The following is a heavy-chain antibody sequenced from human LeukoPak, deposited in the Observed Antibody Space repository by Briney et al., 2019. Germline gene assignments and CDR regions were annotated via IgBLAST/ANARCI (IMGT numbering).Heavy chain of an antibody. D-gene: IGHD2-15*01. CDR1: GYTFTDYG. CDR2: ISAYNGDT. CDR3: ARDRLGYCSGGSCYPVDY. Sequence: GASVKVSCKASGYTFTDYGLSWVRQAPGQGLEWMGWISAYNGDTNYAQKLQGRVTMTTDTSTSTAYMELRSLRSDDTAVYYCARDRLGYCSGGSCYPVDYWGQGTVVTVSS. V-gene: IGHV1-18*01. J-gene: IGHJ4*02.